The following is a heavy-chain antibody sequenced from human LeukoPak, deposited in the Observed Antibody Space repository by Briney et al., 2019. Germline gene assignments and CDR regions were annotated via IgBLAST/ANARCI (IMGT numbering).Heavy chain of an antibody. D-gene: IGHD6-13*01. J-gene: IGHJ4*02. V-gene: IGHV3-21*01. CDR1: GFTFSSYS. CDR3: ARDGIAAAGTDY. CDR2: ISSSSNYI. Sequence: GGSLRLPCAASGFTFSSYSMNWVRQAPGKGLEWVSSISSSSNYIYYADSVKGRFIISRDNAKNALYLQMNSLRAEDTAVYSCARDGIAAAGTDYWGQGTLVTVSS.